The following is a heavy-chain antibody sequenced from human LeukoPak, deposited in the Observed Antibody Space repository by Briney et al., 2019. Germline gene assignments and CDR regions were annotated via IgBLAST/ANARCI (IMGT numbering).Heavy chain of an antibody. V-gene: IGHV4-34*01. D-gene: IGHD4/OR15-4a*01. Sequence: SETLSLTCAVYGGSFSGYYWSWIRQPPGKGLEWIGEINHSGSTNYNPSLKSRVTISVDTSKNQFSLKLSSVTAADTAVYYCARQNYGAAPLRYWGQGTLVTVSS. CDR3: ARQNYGAAPLRY. CDR2: INHSGST. CDR1: GGSFSGYY. J-gene: IGHJ4*02.